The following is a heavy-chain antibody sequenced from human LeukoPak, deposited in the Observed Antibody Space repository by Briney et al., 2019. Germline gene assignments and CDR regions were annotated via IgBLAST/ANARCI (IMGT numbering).Heavy chain of an antibody. V-gene: IGHV3-48*03. CDR2: ISSSGSTI. CDR1: GFTFSSYE. D-gene: IGHD3-22*01. J-gene: IGHJ4*02. Sequence: GGSLRLSCAASGFTFSSYEMNWVRQAPGKGLEWVSYISSSGSTIYYADSVKGRFTISRDNSKNTLYLQMNSLRAEDTAVYYCAKVGRYYYDSFVSGHYFDYWGQGTLVTVSS. CDR3: AKVGRYYYDSFVSGHYFDY.